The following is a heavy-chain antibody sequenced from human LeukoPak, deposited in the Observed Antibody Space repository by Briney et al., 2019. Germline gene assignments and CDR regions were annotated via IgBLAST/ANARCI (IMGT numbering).Heavy chain of an antibody. Sequence: ASVKVSCKASGYTFTGYYMHWVRQAPGQGLEWMGWINPNSGGTNYAQKFQGRVTMTRDTSISTAYMELSRLRSDDTAVYYCARETLVYYDSSGYYGENWFDPWGQGTLVTVSS. J-gene: IGHJ5*02. D-gene: IGHD3-22*01. CDR1: GYTFTGYY. CDR2: INPNSGGT. CDR3: ARETLVYYDSSGYYGENWFDP. V-gene: IGHV1-2*02.